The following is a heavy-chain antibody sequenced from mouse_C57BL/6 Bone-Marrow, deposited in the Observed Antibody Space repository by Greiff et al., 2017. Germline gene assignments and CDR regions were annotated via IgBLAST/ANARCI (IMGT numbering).Heavy chain of an antibody. CDR2: IHPNSGST. V-gene: IGHV1-64*01. J-gene: IGHJ3*01. D-gene: IGHD2-4*01. Sequence: QVQLQQPGAELVKPGASVKLSCKASGYTFPSYWMHWVKQRPGQGLEWIGMIHPNSGSTNYNEKFKSKATLTVDKSSSTAYMQLSSLTSEDSAFYYCARGGGLGGFAYWGQGTLVTVSA. CDR1: GYTFPSYW. CDR3: ARGGGLGGFAY.